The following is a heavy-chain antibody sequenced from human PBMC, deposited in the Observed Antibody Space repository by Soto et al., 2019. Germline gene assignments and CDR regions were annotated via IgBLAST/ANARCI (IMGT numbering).Heavy chain of an antibody. CDR3: ARGRWFDP. CDR1: CGSISAYY. Sequence: PSETLSLTCTVSCGSISAYYWNWIRQPPGKGLELIGYVYYTGSTNYNPSLKSRVSLSLDPSKNQFSLNLSSVTAADTAVYFCARGRWFDPWGQGTLVTVSS. CDR2: VYYTGST. J-gene: IGHJ5*02. V-gene: IGHV4-59*01.